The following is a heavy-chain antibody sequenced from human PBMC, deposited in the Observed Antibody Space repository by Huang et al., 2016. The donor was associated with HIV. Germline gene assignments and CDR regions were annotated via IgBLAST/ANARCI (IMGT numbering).Heavy chain of an antibody. CDR1: GFNFRVYA. Sequence: GDLVRPGGSLRLSCQTSGFNFRVYAMNWVRQAPGRGLEWVARISGTAAHTYYAASVKGRFSISRDNDQNTVSLQMNSLGAEDTGIYYCAKAPQVLSQALDGWGQGSLVTVSS. CDR2: ISGTAAHT. V-gene: IGHV3-23*01. J-gene: IGHJ4*02. D-gene: IGHD1-1*01. CDR3: AKAPQVLSQALDG.